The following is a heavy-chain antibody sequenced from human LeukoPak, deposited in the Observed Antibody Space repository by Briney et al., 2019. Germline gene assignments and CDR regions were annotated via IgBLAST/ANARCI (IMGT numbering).Heavy chain of an antibody. CDR1: GGSISSGSYY. V-gene: IGHV4-61*02. J-gene: IGHJ2*01. D-gene: IGHD3-3*01. CDR2: IYTSGST. CDR3: ARGSVFGVVLWYFDL. Sequence: SQTLSLTCTVSGGSISSGSYYWSWIRQPAGKGLEWIGRIYTSGSTNYNPSLKSRVTMSVDTSKNQFSLKLSSVTAADTAVYYCARGSVFGVVLWYFDLWGRGTLVTVSS.